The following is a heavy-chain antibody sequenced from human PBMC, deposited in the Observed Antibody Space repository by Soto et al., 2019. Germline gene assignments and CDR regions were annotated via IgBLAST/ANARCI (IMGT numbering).Heavy chain of an antibody. J-gene: IGHJ4*02. V-gene: IGHV1-3*01. Sequence: QVQLVQSGAEVKKPGASVKVSCKASGYTFTSYGINWVRQAPGRGLEWMGWINPGNGNTKYSQQFQGRVIIDRDTSASTAYMELSSLRAEDTAVYYCARGGYFDSSTYLAYWGLGPLVTVAS. CDR3: ARGGYFDSSTYLAY. CDR1: GYTFTSYG. D-gene: IGHD3-22*01. CDR2: INPGNGNT.